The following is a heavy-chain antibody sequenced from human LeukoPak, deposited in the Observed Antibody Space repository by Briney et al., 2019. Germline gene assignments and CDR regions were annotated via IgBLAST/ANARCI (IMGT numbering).Heavy chain of an antibody. J-gene: IGHJ4*02. CDR2: ISGSSSHS. D-gene: IGHD3-22*01. CDR1: GFSFSNYA. V-gene: IGHV3-11*06. Sequence: GGSLRLSCAASGFSFSNYAMSWVRQAPGKGLEWVSYISGSSSHSNYADSVKGRFTISRDNAKNSLFLQMSSLRADDTAIYYCARVNPISSGFYAYWGQGTLVTVSS. CDR3: ARVNPISSGFYAY.